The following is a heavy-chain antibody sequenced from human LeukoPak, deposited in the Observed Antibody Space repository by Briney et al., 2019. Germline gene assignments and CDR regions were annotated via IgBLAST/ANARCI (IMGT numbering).Heavy chain of an antibody. D-gene: IGHD2-21*02. J-gene: IGHJ6*03. CDR2: IYSGGRT. CDR1: GFTFSSYT. Sequence: GGSLTLSCAASGFTFSSYTMIWVRQAPGKGLEWVSVIYSGGRTYYADSVKGRFTISRDNSKDTLYLQMNSLRAEDTAVYYCASCGGDCYDYYYYMDVWGKGTTVTVSS. CDR3: ASCGGDCYDYYYYMDV. V-gene: IGHV3-53*01.